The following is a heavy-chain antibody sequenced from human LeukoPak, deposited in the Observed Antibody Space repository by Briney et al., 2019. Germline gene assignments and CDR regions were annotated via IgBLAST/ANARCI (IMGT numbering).Heavy chain of an antibody. CDR3: ARAYDCGSDCRFFDY. D-gene: IGHD2-21*02. J-gene: IGHJ4*02. Sequence: GRSLRLSCAASGFTFSSYAMHWVRQAPGKGLEWVAVISYDGSNKYYADSVKGRFTISRDNSKNTLYLQMNSLRAEDTAVYYCARAYDCGSDCRFFDYWGQGTLVTVSS. CDR2: ISYDGSNK. CDR1: GFTFSSYA. V-gene: IGHV3-30-3*01.